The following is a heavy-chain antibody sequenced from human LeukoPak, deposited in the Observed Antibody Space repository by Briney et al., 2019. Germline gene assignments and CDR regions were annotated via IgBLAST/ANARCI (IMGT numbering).Heavy chain of an antibody. V-gene: IGHV1-24*01. CDR1: GYTLTELS. Sequence: GASVKVSCKVSGYTLTELSMHWVRQAPGKGLEWMGGFDPEDGETIYAQKFQGRVTMTEDTSTDTAYMELSSPRSEDTAVYYCATGSMVRGCDLSGCANDYWGQGTLVTVSS. CDR2: FDPEDGET. D-gene: IGHD3-10*01. CDR3: ATGSMVRGCDLSGCANDY. J-gene: IGHJ4*02.